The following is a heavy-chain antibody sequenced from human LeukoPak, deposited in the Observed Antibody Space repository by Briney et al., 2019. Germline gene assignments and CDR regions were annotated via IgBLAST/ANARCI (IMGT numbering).Heavy chain of an antibody. CDR1: GFTFSDYY. J-gene: IGHJ4*02. D-gene: IGHD5-18*01. V-gene: IGHV3-11*05. Sequence: SGGSLRLSCAASGFTFSDYYLSWIRQAPGKGLEWFSYISSSSSYTNYADSVKGRFTISRDNAKNSLYLQMNTLRAEDTAVYYCARDGRGDTARSHFDYWGQGTLVTVSS. CDR3: ARDGRGDTARSHFDY. CDR2: ISSSSSYT.